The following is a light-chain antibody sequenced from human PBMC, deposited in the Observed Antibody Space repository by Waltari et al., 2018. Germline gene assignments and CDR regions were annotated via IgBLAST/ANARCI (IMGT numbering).Light chain of an antibody. Sequence: QSVLTQPPSVSGAPRQRVTISCSGSSSNIVTNVVNWYQQVPGKAPKLLIYYDDLLPSGVSDRFSGSKSGTAASLAISGLQSEDEADYYCAAWDDSLNGPSFGGGTKLTVL. CDR1: SSNIVTNV. J-gene: IGLJ3*02. CDR3: AAWDDSLNGPS. V-gene: IGLV1-36*01. CDR2: YDD.